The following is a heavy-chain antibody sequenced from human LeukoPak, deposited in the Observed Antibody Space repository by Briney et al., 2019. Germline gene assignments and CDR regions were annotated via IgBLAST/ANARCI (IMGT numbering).Heavy chain of an antibody. D-gene: IGHD5-18*01. CDR3: ASYRIQLWLRPSGAFDI. V-gene: IGHV4-59*01. CDR2: IYYSGST. Sequence: PSENLSLTCTVSGGSISSYYWSWIRQPPGKGLEWIGYIYYSGSTNYNPSLKSRVTISVDTSKNQFSLKLSSVTAADTAVYYCASYRIQLWLRPSGAFDIWGQGTMVTVSS. CDR1: GGSISSYY. J-gene: IGHJ3*02.